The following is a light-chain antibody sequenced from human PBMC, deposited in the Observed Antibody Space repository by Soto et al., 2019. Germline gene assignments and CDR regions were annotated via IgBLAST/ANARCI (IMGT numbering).Light chain of an antibody. CDR3: QQFKNWPRT. V-gene: IGKV3-15*01. CDR1: QSVGSN. J-gene: IGKJ1*01. Sequence: EIVMTQSPATLSVSPGERATLSCRASQSVGSNLAWYQQRPGQAPRLLIYDASTRATGIPARFSGSGSGTEFTLTISSLQSEDFAVYYCQQFKNWPRTFGQGIKVEIK. CDR2: DAS.